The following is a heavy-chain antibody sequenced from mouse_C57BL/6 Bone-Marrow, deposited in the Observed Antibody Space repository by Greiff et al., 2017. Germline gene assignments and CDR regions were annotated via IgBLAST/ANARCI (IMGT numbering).Heavy chain of an antibody. J-gene: IGHJ3*01. Sequence: VKLKQSGPELVKPGASVKISCKASGYTFTDYYINWVKQRPGQGLEWIGWIFPGSGSTYDNEKFKGKATLTVDKSSSTAYMLLSSLTSEDSAVYFCAREGDGAWFAYWGQGTLVTDSA. CDR2: IFPGSGST. CDR3: AREGDGAWFAY. CDR1: GYTFTDYY. V-gene: IGHV1-75*01. D-gene: IGHD3-3*01.